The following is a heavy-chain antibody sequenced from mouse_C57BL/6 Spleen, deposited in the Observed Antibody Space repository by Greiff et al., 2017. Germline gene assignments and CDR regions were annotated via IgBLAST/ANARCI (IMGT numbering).Heavy chain of an antibody. J-gene: IGHJ4*01. CDR1: GFTFSSYA. CDR3: ARDDYDGYYNAMDY. D-gene: IGHD2-3*01. Sequence: EVQRVESGGGLVKPGGSLKLSCAASGFTFSSYAMSWVRQTPEKRLEWVATISDGGSYTYYPDNVKGRFTISRDNAKNNLYLQMSHLKSEDTAMYYCARDDYDGYYNAMDYWGQGTSVTVSS. V-gene: IGHV5-4*01. CDR2: ISDGGSYT.